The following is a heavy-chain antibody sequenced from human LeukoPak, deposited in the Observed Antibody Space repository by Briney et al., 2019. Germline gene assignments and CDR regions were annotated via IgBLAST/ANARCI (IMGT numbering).Heavy chain of an antibody. CDR2: IYSGGGT. CDR1: GFTVSNNQ. CDR3: ARDLRHCSTTSCQDY. D-gene: IGHD2-2*01. J-gene: IGHJ4*02. Sequence: GGSLRLSCAASGFTVSNNQMNWVRQAPGTGLEWVSVIYSGGGTYYADSVKGRFTISRDSSKNTLFLQMNSLRVEVTAVYHCARDLRHCSTTSCQDYWGQGTLVTVSS. V-gene: IGHV3-66*01.